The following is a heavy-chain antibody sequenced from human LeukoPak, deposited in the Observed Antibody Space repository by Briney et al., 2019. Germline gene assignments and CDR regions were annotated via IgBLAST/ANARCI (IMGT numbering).Heavy chain of an antibody. Sequence: SETLSLTCTVSGGSISSYYWSWIRQPAGKGLEWIGRIYTSGSTNYNPSLKSRVTMSVDTSKNQFSLKLSSVTAADTAVYYCARDLSYYYDSSGSAGWFDPWGQGTLVTVSS. D-gene: IGHD3-22*01. CDR3: ARDLSYYYDSSGSAGWFDP. CDR1: GGSISSYY. V-gene: IGHV4-4*07. J-gene: IGHJ5*02. CDR2: IYTSGST.